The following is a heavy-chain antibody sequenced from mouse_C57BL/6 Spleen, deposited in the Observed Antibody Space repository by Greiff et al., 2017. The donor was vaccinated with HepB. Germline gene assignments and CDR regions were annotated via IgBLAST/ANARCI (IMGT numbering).Heavy chain of an antibody. Sequence: QVQLQQSGAELVKPGASVKLSCKASGYTFTEYTIHWVKQRSGQGLEWIGWFYPGSGSIKYNEKFKDKATLTADKSSSTVYMELSRLTSEDSAVYFCARHGEEEGYGYDAAWFAYWGQGTLVTVSA. D-gene: IGHD2-2*01. J-gene: IGHJ3*01. CDR1: GYTFTEYT. CDR2: FYPGSGSI. CDR3: ARHGEEEGYGYDAAWFAY. V-gene: IGHV1-62-2*01.